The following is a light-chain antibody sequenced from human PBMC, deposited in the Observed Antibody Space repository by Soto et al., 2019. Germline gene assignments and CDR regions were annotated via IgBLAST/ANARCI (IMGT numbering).Light chain of an antibody. Sequence: EVVLTQSPATLSLSPGESATLSCRASQRVGSYLAWYRQKPGQAPRLLSYDASNRAAGIPARFSGSGSGEDFTLTISSLEPEDFAVYYCQRRSTWPLTFGGGTKVDIK. CDR2: DAS. CDR3: QRRSTWPLT. J-gene: IGKJ4*01. CDR1: QRVGSY. V-gene: IGKV3-11*01.